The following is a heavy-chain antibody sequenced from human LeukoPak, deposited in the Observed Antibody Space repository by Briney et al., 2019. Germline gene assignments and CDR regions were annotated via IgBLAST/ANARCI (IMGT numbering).Heavy chain of an antibody. CDR1: GGSISSGTYY. CDR3: ARNASDSGTSYFDY. D-gene: IGHD1-26*01. CDR2: IYYSGST. Sequence: SETLSLTCTVSGGSISSGTYYWGWVRQPPGKGLEWIGSIYYSGSTSYNPSLKSRVTISVDTSKNQFPLKLDSVTAADTAVYYCARNASDSGTSYFDYWGQGTLVTVSS. J-gene: IGHJ4*02. V-gene: IGHV4-39*01.